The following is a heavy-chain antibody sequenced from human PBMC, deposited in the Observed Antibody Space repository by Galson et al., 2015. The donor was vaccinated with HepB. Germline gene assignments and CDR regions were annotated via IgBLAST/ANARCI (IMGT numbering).Heavy chain of an antibody. CDR3: ARARSARTRYGDYEGAHFDY. J-gene: IGHJ4*02. D-gene: IGHD4-17*01. CDR1: GGTFSSYA. Sequence: SVKVSCKASGGTFSSYAISWVRQAPGQGLEWMGGIIPIFGTANYAQKFQGRVTITADESTSTAYMELSSLRSEDTAVYYCARARSARTRYGDYEGAHFDYWGQGTLVTVSS. CDR2: IIPIFGTA. V-gene: IGHV1-69*13.